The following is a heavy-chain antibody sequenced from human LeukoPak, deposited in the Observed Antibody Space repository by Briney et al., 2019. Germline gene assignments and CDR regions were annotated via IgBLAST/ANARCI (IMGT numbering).Heavy chain of an antibody. CDR1: GFTFSSYW. CDR3: ARVAMIVAKPYDN. J-gene: IGHJ4*02. V-gene: IGHV3-7*01. D-gene: IGHD3-22*01. CDR2: INQHGSEK. Sequence: PGGSLRLSCAVSGFTFSSYWMSWVRQAPGEGLEWVANINQHGSEKYYVDSVKGRFTISRDSAKNALYLQMNSLRAEDTAVYYCARVAMIVAKPYDNWGQGTLVTVSS.